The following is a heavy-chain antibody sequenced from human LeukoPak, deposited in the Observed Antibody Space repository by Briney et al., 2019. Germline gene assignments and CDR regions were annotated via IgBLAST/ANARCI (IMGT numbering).Heavy chain of an antibody. CDR1: GYTLTELS. CDR3: ATERLYCSGGSCYPFFDY. CDR2: FDPEDGET. J-gene: IGHJ4*02. D-gene: IGHD2-15*01. Sequence: ASVKVSCKASGYTLTELSMHWVRQAPGKGLEWMGGFDPEDGETIYAQKFQGRVTMTEDTSTDTAYMELSSLRSEDTAVYYCATERLYCSGGSCYPFFDYWGQGTLVTVSS. V-gene: IGHV1-24*01.